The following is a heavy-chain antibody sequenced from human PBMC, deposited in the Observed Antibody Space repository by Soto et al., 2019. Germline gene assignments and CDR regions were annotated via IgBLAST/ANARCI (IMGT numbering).Heavy chain of an antibody. CDR3: ARGGIAVAGTNYYYGMDV. D-gene: IGHD6-19*01. Sequence: ASVKVSCKASGYTFTSYAMHWVRQAPGQRLEWMGWINAGNGNTKYSQKFQGRVTITRDTSASTAYMELSSLRSEDTAVYYCARGGIAVAGTNYYYGMDVWGQGTTVTAP. J-gene: IGHJ6*02. V-gene: IGHV1-3*01. CDR1: GYTFTSYA. CDR2: INAGNGNT.